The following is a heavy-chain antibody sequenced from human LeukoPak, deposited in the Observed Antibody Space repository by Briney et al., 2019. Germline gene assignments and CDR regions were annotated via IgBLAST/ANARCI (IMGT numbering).Heavy chain of an antibody. CDR1: GGSFSGYY. Sequence: SETLSLTCAVYGGSFSGYYWSWIRQPPGKGLEWIGEINHSGSTNYNPSLKSRVTISVDTSKNQFSLKLSSVTAADTAVYYCARGVRDYWGQGTLVTVSS. CDR2: INHSGST. CDR3: ARGVRDY. V-gene: IGHV4-34*01. J-gene: IGHJ4*02.